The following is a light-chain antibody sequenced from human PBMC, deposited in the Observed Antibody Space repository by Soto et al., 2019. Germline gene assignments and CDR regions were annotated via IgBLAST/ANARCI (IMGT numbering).Light chain of an antibody. J-gene: IGLJ2*01. Sequence: QSVLTKPASVSGSPGQSITISFTGTSSDVGSYNLVSWYQQHPGKAPKLIIYEVSKRPSGVSNRFSGSKSVNTASLTISGLHAEDEADYYCCSYAGSSTPPMVFGGGTKLTVL. V-gene: IGLV2-23*02. CDR1: SSDVGSYNL. CDR3: CSYAGSSTPPMV. CDR2: EVS.